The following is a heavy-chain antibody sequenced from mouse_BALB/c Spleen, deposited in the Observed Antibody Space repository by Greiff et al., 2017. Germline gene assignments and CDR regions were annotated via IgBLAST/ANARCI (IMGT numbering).Heavy chain of an antibody. CDR3: TRDGGTTNFDV. J-gene: IGHJ1*01. D-gene: IGHD1-1*01. CDR2: ISSGGSYT. Sequence: EVKLVESGGGLVQPGGSRKLSCAASGFTFSSYTMSWVRQTPEKRLEWVATISSGGSYTYYPDSVKGRFTISRDNAKNTLYLQMSSLKSEDTAMYYCTRDGGTTNFDVWGAGTTVTVSS. V-gene: IGHV5-6-4*01. CDR1: GFTFSSYT.